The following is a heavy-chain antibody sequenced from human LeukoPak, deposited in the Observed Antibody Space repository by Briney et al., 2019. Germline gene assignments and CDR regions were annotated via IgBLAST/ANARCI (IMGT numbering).Heavy chain of an antibody. CDR2: IYYSGST. J-gene: IGHJ4*02. Sequence: SETLSLTCAVYGGSFSGYYWSWIRQPPGKGLEWIGYIYYSGSTNYNPSLKSRVTISVDTSKSQFSLKLSSVTAADTAVYYCARDRLGSAPLPLGCWGQGTLVTVSS. V-gene: IGHV4-59*01. CDR1: GGSFSGYY. CDR3: ARDRLGSAPLPLGC. D-gene: IGHD5-12*01.